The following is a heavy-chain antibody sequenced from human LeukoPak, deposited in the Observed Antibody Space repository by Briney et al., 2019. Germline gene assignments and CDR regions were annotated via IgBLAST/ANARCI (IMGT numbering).Heavy chain of an antibody. Sequence: GESLKISCKGSGYSLTSYWIGWVRQMPGKGLEWMGIIYPGDSDTKYSPSFQGQVTISADRSSNTAYLQWSSLKASDTAMYYCAGARHGDYRWDYWGQGTLVTVSS. CDR2: IYPGDSDT. D-gene: IGHD4-17*01. J-gene: IGHJ4*02. V-gene: IGHV5-51*01. CDR1: GYSLTSYW. CDR3: AGARHGDYRWDY.